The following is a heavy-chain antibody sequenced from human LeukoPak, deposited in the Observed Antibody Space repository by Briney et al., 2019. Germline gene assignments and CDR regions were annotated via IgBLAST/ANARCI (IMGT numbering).Heavy chain of an antibody. D-gene: IGHD2-2*01. CDR1: GFTFSSYS. J-gene: IGHJ4*02. CDR2: ISGSGGST. V-gene: IGHV3-23*01. CDR3: TTDARSSNFGY. Sequence: GGSLRLSCAASGFTFSSYSMTWVRQAPGKGLEWVSAISGSGGSTYYADSVKGRFTISRDNSKNTLYLQMNSLRAEDTAVYYCTTDARSSNFGYWGQGTLVTVSS.